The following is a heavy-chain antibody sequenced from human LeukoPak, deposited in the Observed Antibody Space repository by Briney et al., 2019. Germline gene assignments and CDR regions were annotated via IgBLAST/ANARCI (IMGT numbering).Heavy chain of an antibody. CDR1: GFTFSSYV. D-gene: IGHD1-26*01. CDR3: TKDPSREVGAMDV. Sequence: GGSLRLSGVVSGFTFSSYVMSWVRQAPGKGLEWVSIISGSGDTTHYADSVKGRFTISRDNSKNTLYLQMNSLRAEDTAVYYCTKDPSREVGAMDVWGQGTTVTVSS. CDR2: ISGSGDTT. J-gene: IGHJ6*02. V-gene: IGHV3-23*01.